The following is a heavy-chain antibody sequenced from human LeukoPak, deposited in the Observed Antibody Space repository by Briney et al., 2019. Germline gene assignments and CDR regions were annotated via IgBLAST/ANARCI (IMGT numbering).Heavy chain of an antibody. CDR2: ISSSSNYI. CDR3: ARSLEAGYSSSWYWGY. J-gene: IGHJ4*02. V-gene: IGHV3-21*01. D-gene: IGHD6-13*01. CDR1: GYIFSSYY. Sequence: ASVKVSCKASGYIFSSYYMHWVRQAPGKGLEWVSSISSSSNYIYYADSVKGRFTISRDNAKNSLYLQMNSLRAEDTAVYYCARSLEAGYSSSWYWGYWGQGTLVTVSS.